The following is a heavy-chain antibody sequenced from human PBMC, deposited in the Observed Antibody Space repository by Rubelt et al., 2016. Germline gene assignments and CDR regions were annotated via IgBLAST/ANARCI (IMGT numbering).Heavy chain of an antibody. D-gene: IGHD1-26*01. V-gene: IGHV4-38-2*02. CDR2: IYYSEKT. Sequence: QVQLQESCPGLVKPSETLSLSCIVSGYSISSGYYWGWIRQPPGKGLEWIGSIYYSEKTYYSPSLKSRVTIAVDTSKNQFSLNLSLMTAADTAVYYCARDGIVGATSFDYWGQGTLVTVSS. CDR1: GYSISSGYY. CDR3: ARDGIVGATSFDY. J-gene: IGHJ4*02.